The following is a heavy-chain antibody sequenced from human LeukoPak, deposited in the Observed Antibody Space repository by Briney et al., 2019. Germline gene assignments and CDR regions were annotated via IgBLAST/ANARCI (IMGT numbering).Heavy chain of an antibody. V-gene: IGHV4-38-2*01. J-gene: IGHJ4*02. CDR3: ARGSFGIAAAGTQYFDY. CDR2: IYHSGST. Sequence: SETLSPTCAVSGYSISSGYYWGWIRQPPGKGLEWIGSIYHSGSTYYNPSLKSRVTISVDTSKNQFSLKLSSVTAADTAVYYCARGSFGIAAAGTQYFDYWGQGTLVTVSS. D-gene: IGHD6-13*01. CDR1: GYSISSGYY.